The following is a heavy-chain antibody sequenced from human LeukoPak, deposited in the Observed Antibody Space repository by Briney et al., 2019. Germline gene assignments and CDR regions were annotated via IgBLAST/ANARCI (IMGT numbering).Heavy chain of an antibody. CDR2: IYYSGST. V-gene: IGHV4-59*01. CDR3: ASGWYGRDGYNGFDY. J-gene: IGHJ4*02. Sequence: PSETLSLTCTVSGGSISSYYWSWIRQPPGKGLEWIGYIYYSGSTNYNPSLKSRVTISVDTSKNQFSLKLSSVTAADTAVYYCASGWYGRDGYNGFDYWGQGTLVTVSS. D-gene: IGHD5-24*01. CDR1: GGSISSYY.